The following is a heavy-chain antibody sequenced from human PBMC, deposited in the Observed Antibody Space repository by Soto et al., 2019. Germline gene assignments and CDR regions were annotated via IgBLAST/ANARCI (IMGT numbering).Heavy chain of an antibody. D-gene: IGHD3-16*01. CDR1: GFLFTDYS. CDR3: AKGTATWGWHYFAH. Sequence: GGSLRLSCAASGFLFTDYSMTWVRQAPGKGLVWVSSITGSGRSSYFADSVKGRFTFSRDNSRNTLSLQMNSLRVEDTAVYYCAKGTATWGWHYFAHWGKGILVPVSA. V-gene: IGHV3-23*01. CDR2: ITGSGRSS. J-gene: IGHJ4*02.